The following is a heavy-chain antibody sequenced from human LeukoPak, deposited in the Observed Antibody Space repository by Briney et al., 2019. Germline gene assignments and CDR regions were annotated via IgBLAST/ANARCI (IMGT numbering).Heavy chain of an antibody. D-gene: IGHD1-20*01. CDR2: IIPIFGTA. Sequence: ASVTVSFKASGGTFSSYAISWVRQAPGQGLEWMGGIIPIFGTANYAQKFQGRVTITTDESTSTAYMELSSLRSEDTAVYYCATPGALRYNWNYLNDWGQGTLVTVSS. CDR1: GGTFSSYA. J-gene: IGHJ4*02. CDR3: ATPGALRYNWNYLND. V-gene: IGHV1-69*05.